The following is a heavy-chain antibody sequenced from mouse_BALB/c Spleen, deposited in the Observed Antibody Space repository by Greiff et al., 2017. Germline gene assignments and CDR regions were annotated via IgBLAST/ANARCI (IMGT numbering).Heavy chain of an antibody. CDR1: GYAFTNYL. J-gene: IGHJ3*01. CDR3: ARERGYGSSYWFAY. Sequence: VQLVESGAELVRPGTSVKVSCKASGYAFTNYLIEWVKQRPGQGLEWIGVINPGSGGTNYNEKFKGKATLTADKSSSTAYMQLSSLTSDDSAVYFCARERGYGSSYWFAYWGQGTLVTVSA. CDR2: INPGSGGT. V-gene: IGHV1-54*01. D-gene: IGHD1-1*01.